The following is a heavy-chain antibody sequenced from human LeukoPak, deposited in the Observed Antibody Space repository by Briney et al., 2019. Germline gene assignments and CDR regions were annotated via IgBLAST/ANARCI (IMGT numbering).Heavy chain of an antibody. V-gene: IGHV3-20*04. CDR1: GFTFDDYG. CDR3: ARMRIRAYYYDSSGYYPGYFDY. Sequence: PGGSLRLSCAASGFTFDDYGMSWVRQAPGKGLEWVSGINWNGGSTGYADSVKGRFTISRDNAKNSLYLQMNSLRAEDTALYYCARMRIRAYYYDSSGYYPGYFDYWGQGTLVTVSS. D-gene: IGHD3-22*01. J-gene: IGHJ4*02. CDR2: INWNGGST.